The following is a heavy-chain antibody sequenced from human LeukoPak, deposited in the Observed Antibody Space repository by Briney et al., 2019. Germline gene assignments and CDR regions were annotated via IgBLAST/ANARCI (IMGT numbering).Heavy chain of an antibody. J-gene: IGHJ5*02. D-gene: IGHD6-13*01. V-gene: IGHV4-39*01. CDR3: AGLQQQLVSVLSWWFDP. CDR1: GGSISSSSYY. Sequence: SETLSLTCTVSGGSISSSSYYWGWIRQPPGKGLEWIGSIYYSGSTYYNPSLKSRVTISVDTSKNQFSLKLSSVTAADTAVYYCAGLQQQLVSVLSWWFDPWGQGTLVTVSS. CDR2: IYYSGST.